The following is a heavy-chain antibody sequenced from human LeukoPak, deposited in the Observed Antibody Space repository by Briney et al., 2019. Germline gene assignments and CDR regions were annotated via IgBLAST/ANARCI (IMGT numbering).Heavy chain of an antibody. J-gene: IGHJ4*02. CDR3: ARPALEYQLPSYSGLDY. D-gene: IGHD2-2*01. Sequence: GVSLKISCKGSGYSFTSYWIGWVRQMPGKGLEWMGIIYPGDSDTRYGPSFQGQVTISADKSISTAYLQWSSLKASDTAMYYCARPALEYQLPSYSGLDYWGQGTLVTVSS. V-gene: IGHV5-51*01. CDR1: GYSFTSYW. CDR2: IYPGDSDT.